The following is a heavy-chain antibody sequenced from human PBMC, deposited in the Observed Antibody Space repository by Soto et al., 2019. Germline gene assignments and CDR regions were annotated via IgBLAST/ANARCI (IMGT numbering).Heavy chain of an antibody. CDR2: INHSGST. V-gene: IGHV4-34*01. Sequence: SETLSLTCAVYGGSFSGYYWSWIRQPPGKGLEWIGEINHSGSTNYNPSLKSRVTISVDTSKNQFSLKLSSVTAADTAVYYCASGLAAALYYFDYWGQGTLVPVSS. CDR1: GGSFSGYY. D-gene: IGHD6-13*01. CDR3: ASGLAAALYYFDY. J-gene: IGHJ4*02.